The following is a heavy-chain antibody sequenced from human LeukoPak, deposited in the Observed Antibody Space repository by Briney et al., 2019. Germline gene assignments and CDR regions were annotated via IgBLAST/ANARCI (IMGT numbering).Heavy chain of an antibody. D-gene: IGHD6-13*01. CDR2: IYVGDSDT. Sequence: GESLKISCKDSGYSFSNHWIGWVRQMPGKNLEWMGIIYVGDSDTRYSPSFQGQVTISADKSINTAYLQWSSLKASDTAMYYCARPRIAAAGYAFDIWGQGTMVTVSS. V-gene: IGHV5-51*01. CDR3: ARPRIAAAGYAFDI. J-gene: IGHJ3*02. CDR1: GYSFSNHW.